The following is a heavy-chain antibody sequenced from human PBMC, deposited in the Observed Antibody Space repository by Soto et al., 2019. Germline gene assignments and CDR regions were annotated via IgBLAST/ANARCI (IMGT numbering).Heavy chain of an antibody. CDR1: GGSVNSGGYS. CDR3: TRGVLA. CDR2: ISPSGSP. V-gene: IGHV4-30-2*01. Sequence: SETLSLTCSVSGGSVNSGGYSWSWIRQPPGKGLEWIGFISPSGSPAYNPSLKSRVTISVDRSNSQISLELSSVTAADTAVYYCTRGVLAWGPGTLVTVSS. J-gene: IGHJ5*02. D-gene: IGHD2-8*01.